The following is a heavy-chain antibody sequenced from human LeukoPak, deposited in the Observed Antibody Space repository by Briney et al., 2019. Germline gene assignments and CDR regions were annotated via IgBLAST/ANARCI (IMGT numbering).Heavy chain of an antibody. V-gene: IGHV3-33*06. CDR2: IWYDGSNK. Sequence: GRSLRLSCAASGFTFSSYGMHWVRQAPGKGLEWVAVIWYDGSNKYYADSVKGRFTISRDNSKNTLYLRMNSLRAEDTAVYYCAKDYGDYEESAFDIWGQGTMVTVSS. D-gene: IGHD4-17*01. J-gene: IGHJ3*02. CDR3: AKDYGDYEESAFDI. CDR1: GFTFSSYG.